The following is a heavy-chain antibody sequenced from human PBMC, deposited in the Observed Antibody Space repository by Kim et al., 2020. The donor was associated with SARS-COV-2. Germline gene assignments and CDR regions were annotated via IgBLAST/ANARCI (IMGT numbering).Heavy chain of an antibody. D-gene: IGHD6-6*01. CDR2: IYPGDSDT. CDR3: ARRRYSSSKPPRWDFDY. J-gene: IGHJ4*02. Sequence: GSLKISCKGSGYRFTSYWIGWVRQMPGKGLEWMGIIYPGDSDTRYSPSFQGQVTISADKSISTAYLQWSSLKASDTAMYYCARRRYSSSKPPRWDFDYWGQGTLVTVSS. V-gene: IGHV5-51*01. CDR1: GYRFTSYW.